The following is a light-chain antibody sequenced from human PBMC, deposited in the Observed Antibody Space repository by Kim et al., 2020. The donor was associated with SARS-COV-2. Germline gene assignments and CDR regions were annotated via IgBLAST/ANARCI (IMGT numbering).Light chain of an antibody. Sequence: SASVGDRVTITCRASQGITTFLAWYQQRPGKAPKLLIYAASSLQSGVPSRFSGSGSGTHFTLTISNLQPEDFGTYYCQQADTFPFTFGQGTKLEI. V-gene: IGKV1-12*01. CDR2: AAS. CDR3: QQADTFPFT. CDR1: QGITTF. J-gene: IGKJ2*01.